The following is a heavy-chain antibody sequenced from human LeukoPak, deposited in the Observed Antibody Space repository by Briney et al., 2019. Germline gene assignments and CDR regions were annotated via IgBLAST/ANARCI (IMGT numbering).Heavy chain of an antibody. D-gene: IGHD4-17*01. CDR1: GFTFSSYA. J-gene: IGHJ4*02. CDR2: ISGSGGST. Sequence: QSGGSLRLSCAASGFTFSSYAMSWVRQAPGKGLEWVSAISGSGGSTYYADSVKSRFTISRDNSKNTLYLQMNSLRAEDTAVYYCATSYGDYVRNVIYWGQGTLVTVSS. V-gene: IGHV3-23*01. CDR3: ATSYGDYVRNVIY.